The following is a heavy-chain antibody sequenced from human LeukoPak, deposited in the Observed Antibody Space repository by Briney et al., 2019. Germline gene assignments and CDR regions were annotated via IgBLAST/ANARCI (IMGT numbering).Heavy chain of an antibody. CDR2: ISDSGGRA. J-gene: IGHJ6*02. D-gene: IGHD3-10*01. CDR1: GFAFSNYA. V-gene: IGHV3-23*01. Sequence: GGSLKLSCAASGFAFSNYAMSWVREAPGKGVEWVSRISDSGGRAYYGGAVKGRFTISRDNSKNTLYLQMNSLRADDTAIYYCAKYLNAPQNTKFGSGRHSMDVWGQGTTVTVSS. CDR3: AKYLNAPQNTKFGSGRHSMDV.